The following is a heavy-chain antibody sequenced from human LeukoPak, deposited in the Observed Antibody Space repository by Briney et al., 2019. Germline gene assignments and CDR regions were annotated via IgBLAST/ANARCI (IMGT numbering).Heavy chain of an antibody. Sequence: GGSLRLSCAASGFTFSGYWMSWVRQAPGKGLEWVANIKQDGSEKYYVDSVKGRFTISRDNAKNSLYLQMNSLGAEDTAVYYCASNTVTTFDYWGQGTLVTVSS. D-gene: IGHD4-17*01. CDR3: ASNTVTTFDY. CDR1: GFTFSGYW. V-gene: IGHV3-7*01. CDR2: IKQDGSEK. J-gene: IGHJ4*02.